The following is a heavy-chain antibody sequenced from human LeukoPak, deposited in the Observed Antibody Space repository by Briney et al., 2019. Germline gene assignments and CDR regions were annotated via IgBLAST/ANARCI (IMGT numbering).Heavy chain of an antibody. Sequence: SQTLSLTCAVSGDSVSSTNAAWNWTRQPPSRGLEWLGRPYYRSKWYNDYAVSVRGRITINPDTSKNQFSLQLNSVTPEDTAVYYCARYSGLGVPDYWGQGTLVTISS. V-gene: IGHV6-1*01. D-gene: IGHD2-21*01. J-gene: IGHJ4*02. CDR3: ARYSGLGVPDY. CDR1: GDSVSSTNAA. CDR2: PYYRSKWYN.